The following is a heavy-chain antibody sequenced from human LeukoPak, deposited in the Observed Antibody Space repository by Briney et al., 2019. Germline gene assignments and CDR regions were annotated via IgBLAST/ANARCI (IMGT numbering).Heavy chain of an antibody. V-gene: IGHV7-4-1*02. CDR3: ARSVDIVATITVDY. CDR1: GYTFTSYA. J-gene: IGHJ4*02. Sequence: GASVTVSCKASGYTFTSYAMNWVRQAPGQGLEWMGWINTNTGNPTYAQGFTGRFVFSLDTSVSTAYLQISSLKAEDTAVYYCARSVDIVATITVDYWGQGTLVTVSS. CDR2: INTNTGNP. D-gene: IGHD5-12*01.